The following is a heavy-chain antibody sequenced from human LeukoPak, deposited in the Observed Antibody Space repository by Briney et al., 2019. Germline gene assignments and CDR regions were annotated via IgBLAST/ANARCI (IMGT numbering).Heavy chain of an antibody. Sequence: ASVTVSCKASGYTFTSYGISWVRQAPGQGPEWMGWISAYNGNTNYAQKLQGRVTMTTDTSTSTAYMKLRSLRSDDTAVYYCARGYDILTGYPLFDYWGQGTLVTVSS. CDR2: ISAYNGNT. CDR1: GYTFTSYG. D-gene: IGHD3-9*01. CDR3: ARGYDILTGYPLFDY. V-gene: IGHV1-18*01. J-gene: IGHJ4*02.